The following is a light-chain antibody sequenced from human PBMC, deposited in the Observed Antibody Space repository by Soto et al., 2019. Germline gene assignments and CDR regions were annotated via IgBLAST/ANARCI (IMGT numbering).Light chain of an antibody. V-gene: IGLV1-40*01. CDR3: HSFDSRLIGLL. Sequence: QSMLTQPPSVTGAPGQRVTISCTGSNSNIGAGYDVHWYRQFPGTAPKLLIYGNINRPSCVPDRFSGSKSGTSASLAITGLQAEDEAHYYCHSFDSRLIGLLFGGGTKVTVL. CDR1: NSNIGAGYD. J-gene: IGLJ2*01. CDR2: GNI.